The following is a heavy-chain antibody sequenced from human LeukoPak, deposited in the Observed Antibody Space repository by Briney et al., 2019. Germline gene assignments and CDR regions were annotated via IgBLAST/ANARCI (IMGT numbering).Heavy chain of an antibody. CDR1: GDWISSSSHY. V-gene: IGHV4-39*07. CDR3: ARDHPHYDILTGYYKRGAFDY. D-gene: IGHD3-9*01. Sequence: SETLSLTCTVCGDWISSSSHYWDWIRQPPGEGLEWIGSIYYSGSTYYNPSLKSRVTISVDTSKNQFSLKLISVTAADTAVYYCARDHPHYDILTGYYKRGAFDYWGQGTLVTVSS. J-gene: IGHJ4*02. CDR2: IYYSGST.